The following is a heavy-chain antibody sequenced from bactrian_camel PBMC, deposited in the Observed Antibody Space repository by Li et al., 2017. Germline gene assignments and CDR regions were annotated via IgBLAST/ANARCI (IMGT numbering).Heavy chain of an antibody. CDR2: ILTGGGGT. J-gene: IGHJ4*01. CDR3: AADVGMMSGDCRPNY. CDR1: GYTISSSC. Sequence: HVQLVESGGGSVQAGGSLRLSCAASGYTISSSCMAWFRQAPGSQREGVAVILTGGGGTYYADSVKGRFTISRDNAKPTMYLQMDNLQPEDTAIYYCAADVGMMSGDCRPNYWGQGTQVTVS. D-gene: IGHD7*01. V-gene: IGHV3S1*01.